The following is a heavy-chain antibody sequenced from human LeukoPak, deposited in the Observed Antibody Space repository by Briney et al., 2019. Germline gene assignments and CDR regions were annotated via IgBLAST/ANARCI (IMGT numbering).Heavy chain of an antibody. CDR3: ARSMSSGWFPDY. CDR1: GGSISSGDYY. CDR2: IYYSGST. Sequence: HSQTLSLTCTVSGGSISSGDYYWSWIRQPPGKGLEWIGYIYYSGSTYYNPSLKSRVTISVDTSKNQFSLKLSSVTAADTAVYYCARSMSSGWFPDYWGQGTLVTVSS. D-gene: IGHD6-19*01. J-gene: IGHJ4*02. V-gene: IGHV4-30-4*01.